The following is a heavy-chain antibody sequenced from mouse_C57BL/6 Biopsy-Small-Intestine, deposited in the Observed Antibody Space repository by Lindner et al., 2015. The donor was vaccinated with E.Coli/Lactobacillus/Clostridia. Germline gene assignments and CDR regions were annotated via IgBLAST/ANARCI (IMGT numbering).Heavy chain of an antibody. CDR3: ARGRGTATFFSTITTVMDV. CDR2: INPDGDIT. D-gene: IGHD1-1*01. Sequence: SVKVSCKASGYTVTDYYIHWVRQAPGRGLEWMGIINPDGDITTYAQRLQGRVTMTSDTSTNTLYMELSSLKSEDTAVYYCARGRGTATFFSTITTVMDVWGQGTTVTVSS. CDR1: GYTVTDYY. V-gene: IGHV1-84*02. J-gene: IGHJ1*01.